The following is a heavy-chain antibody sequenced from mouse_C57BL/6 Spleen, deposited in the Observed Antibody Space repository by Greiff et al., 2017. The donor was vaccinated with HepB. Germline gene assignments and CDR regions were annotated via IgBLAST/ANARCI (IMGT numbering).Heavy chain of an antibody. V-gene: IGHV1-53*01. CDR1: GYTFTSYW. Sequence: QVQLQQPGTELVKPGASVKLSCKASGYTFTSYWMHWVKQRPGQGLEWIGNINPSNGGTNYNEKFKSKATLTVDKSSSTAYMQLSSLTSEDSADYYCARSRWDVWYFDVWGTGTTVTVSS. CDR3: ARSRWDVWYFDV. CDR2: INPSNGGT. D-gene: IGHD4-1*01. J-gene: IGHJ1*03.